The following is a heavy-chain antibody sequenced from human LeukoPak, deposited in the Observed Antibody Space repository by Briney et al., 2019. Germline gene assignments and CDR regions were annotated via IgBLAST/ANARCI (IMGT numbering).Heavy chain of an antibody. Sequence: GASVKVSCKASGYTFTSYGISWVRQAPGQGLEWMGWISAYNGNTNYAQKLQGRVTMTTDTSTSPAYMELRSLRSDDTTVYYCERGVYGGDGVAEKVGPWDPPSHYWGQGTLVTVSS. D-gene: IGHD3-16*01. V-gene: IGHV1-18*01. J-gene: IGHJ4*02. CDR1: GYTFTSYG. CDR3: ERGVYGGDGVAEKVGPWDPPSHY. CDR2: ISAYNGNT.